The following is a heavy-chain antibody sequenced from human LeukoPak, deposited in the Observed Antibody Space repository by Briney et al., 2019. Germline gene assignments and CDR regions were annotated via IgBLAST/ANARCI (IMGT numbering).Heavy chain of an antibody. V-gene: IGHV3-7*01. CDR2: INQDGSEK. J-gene: IGHJ4*02. CDR3: ARDGEAAGLYFDY. D-gene: IGHD6-13*01. Sequence: GGSLRLSCAVSGFSFNSHWMNWVRQAPGRGLEWVASINQDGSEKYYADSVKGRFIMSRDNAKNSLYLQMNSLRVEDTAIYYRARDGEAAGLYFDYWGQGTLVTVSS. CDR1: GFSFNSHW.